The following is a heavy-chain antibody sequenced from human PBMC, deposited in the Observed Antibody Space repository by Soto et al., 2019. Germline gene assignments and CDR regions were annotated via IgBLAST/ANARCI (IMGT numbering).Heavy chain of an antibody. J-gene: IGHJ3*02. CDR2: ISGSGGST. CDR1: GFTFSSYA. Sequence: GGSLRLSCAASGFTFSSYAMSWVRQAPGKGLEWVSAISGSGGSTYYADSVKGRVTISRDNSKNTLYLQMNSLRAEDTAVYYCAKSDSSGYDAFDIWGQGTMVTVSS. CDR3: AKSDSSGYDAFDI. D-gene: IGHD3-22*01. V-gene: IGHV3-23*01.